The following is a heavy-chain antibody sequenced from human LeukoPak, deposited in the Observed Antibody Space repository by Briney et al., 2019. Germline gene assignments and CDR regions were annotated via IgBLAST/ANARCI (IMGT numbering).Heavy chain of an antibody. D-gene: IGHD6-19*01. Sequence: QTGGSLRLSCAASGFTFSSYSMNWVRQAPGKGLEWVSYISSSSSTIYYADSVKGRFTISRDNAKNSLYLQMNSLRAEDTAVYYCARDQDSSGWYEPFDYWGQGTLVTVSS. J-gene: IGHJ4*02. CDR1: GFTFSSYS. CDR3: ARDQDSSGWYEPFDY. CDR2: ISSSSSTI. V-gene: IGHV3-48*01.